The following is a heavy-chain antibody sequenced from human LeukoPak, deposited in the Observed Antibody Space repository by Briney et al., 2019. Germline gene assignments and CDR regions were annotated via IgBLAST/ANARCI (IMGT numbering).Heavy chain of an antibody. J-gene: IGHJ6*03. Sequence: PGGSLRLSCAASGFTFSSYWMSWVRQAPGKGLEWVANIKQDGSEKYYVDSVKGRFTISRDNAKNSLYLQMNSLRAEDTAVYYCARTKEGIVATIDLADSSGGSWANYYYYMDVWGKGTTVTISS. CDR1: GFTFSSYW. D-gene: IGHD5-12*01. CDR3: ARTKEGIVATIDLADSSGGSWANYYYYMDV. CDR2: IKQDGSEK. V-gene: IGHV3-7*01.